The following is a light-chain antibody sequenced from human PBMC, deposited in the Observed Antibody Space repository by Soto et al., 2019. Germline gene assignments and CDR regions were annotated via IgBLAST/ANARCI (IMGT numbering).Light chain of an antibody. Sequence: QSALTQPASVSGSPGQSITISYTGTSSDVGSYNLVSWYQQHPGKAPKLMIYEGSKRPSGVSNRFSGSKSGNTASLTISGLQAEDEGDYYCCSYAGSSTFVVFGGGTKVTVL. V-gene: IGLV2-23*03. CDR3: CSYAGSSTFVV. CDR2: EGS. CDR1: SSDVGSYNL. J-gene: IGLJ2*01.